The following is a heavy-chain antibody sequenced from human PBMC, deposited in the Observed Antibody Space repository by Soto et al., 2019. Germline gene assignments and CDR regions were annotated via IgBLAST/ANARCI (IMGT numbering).Heavy chain of an antibody. V-gene: IGHV3-49*04. J-gene: IGHJ6*01. CDR2: MRAKAFGGTT. D-gene: IGHD2-2*01. Sequence: GGSLRLSCKGSGFTFRDYAISWVRQAPGKGLQWVGFMRAKAFGGTTEYATFVKGRFTISRDDSKSVAYLQMNSLETEDTAVYYCTREGDYTSPPYYYFYAMDVWGQGTRVTVSS. CDR3: TREGDYTSPPYYYFYAMDV. CDR1: GFTFRDYA.